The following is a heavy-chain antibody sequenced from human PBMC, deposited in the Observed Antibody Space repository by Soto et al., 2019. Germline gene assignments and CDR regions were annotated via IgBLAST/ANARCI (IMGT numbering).Heavy chain of an antibody. Sequence: SETLSLTCTVSGDSVSSDNYYWTWIRQPPGKGLEWIGYICSSGSTNYNPSLKSRVTMSLDRSSNQFSLKLTSVTAADTAVYYCARDIRGYSRAFDYWGQGTLVTVSS. J-gene: IGHJ4*02. CDR1: GDSVSSDNYY. CDR3: ARDIRGYSRAFDY. D-gene: IGHD5-18*01. V-gene: IGHV4-61*01. CDR2: ICSSGST.